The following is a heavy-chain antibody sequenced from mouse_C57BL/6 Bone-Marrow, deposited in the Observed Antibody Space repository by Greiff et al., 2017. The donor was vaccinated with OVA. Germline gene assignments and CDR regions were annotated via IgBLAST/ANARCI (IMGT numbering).Heavy chain of an antibody. CDR3: TTHGSSSY. CDR2: IDPENGDT. Sequence: EVQLQQSGAELVRPGASVKLSCTASGFTIKDDYMHWVKQRPEQGLEWIGWIDPENGDTEYASKFQGKATITADTSSNTAYLQLSSLTSEDTAVYYCTTHGSSSYWGQGTLVTVSA. D-gene: IGHD1-1*01. CDR1: GFTIKDDY. V-gene: IGHV14-4*01. J-gene: IGHJ3*01.